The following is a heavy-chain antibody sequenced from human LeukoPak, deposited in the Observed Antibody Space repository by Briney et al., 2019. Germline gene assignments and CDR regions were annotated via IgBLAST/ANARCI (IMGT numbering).Heavy chain of an antibody. Sequence: GGSLRLSCAASGFTFSSYWMNWVRQAPGKGLVWVSRIASDGSSTAYADSVKGRFSISRDNAKNTLYLQMNSLRAEDTAVYYCAKDPWIDSYGPLNWFDPWGQGTLVTVSS. D-gene: IGHD5-18*01. CDR1: GFTFSSYW. V-gene: IGHV3-74*01. J-gene: IGHJ5*02. CDR3: AKDPWIDSYGPLNWFDP. CDR2: IASDGSST.